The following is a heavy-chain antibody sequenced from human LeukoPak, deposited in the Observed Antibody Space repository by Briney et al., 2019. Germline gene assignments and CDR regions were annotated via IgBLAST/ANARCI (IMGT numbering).Heavy chain of an antibody. J-gene: IGHJ4*02. Sequence: PGGSLRLSCAASGFTFRNYGMHWVRQAPGKGLEWVALIWYDGSNQYYSDSVKSRFTISRDNSKNTLYVEMKSLRVEDTAVYYCARVGVGVLGGTFDSWGQGTLVTVSS. V-gene: IGHV3-33*01. CDR1: GFTFRNYG. D-gene: IGHD4/OR15-4a*01. CDR3: ARVGVGVLGGTFDS. CDR2: IWYDGSNQ.